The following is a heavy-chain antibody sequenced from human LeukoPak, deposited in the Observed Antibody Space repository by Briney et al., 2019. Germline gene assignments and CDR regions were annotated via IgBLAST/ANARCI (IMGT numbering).Heavy chain of an antibody. D-gene: IGHD3-3*01. CDR2: ISSSSSYI. V-gene: IGHV3-21*01. Sequence: GSLRLSCAASGFTFSSYSMNWVRQAPGKGLEWVSSISSSSSYIYYADSVKGRFTISRDNAKNSLYLQMNSPRAEDTAVYYCASSFGVVIIDYWGQGTLVTVSS. CDR1: GFTFSSYS. CDR3: ASSFGVVIIDY. J-gene: IGHJ4*02.